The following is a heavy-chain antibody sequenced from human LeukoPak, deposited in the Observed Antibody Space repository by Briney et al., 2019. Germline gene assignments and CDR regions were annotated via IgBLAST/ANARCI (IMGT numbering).Heavy chain of an antibody. V-gene: IGHV1-18*04. J-gene: IGHJ5*02. D-gene: IGHD3-9*01. CDR2: ISAYNGNT. Sequence: ASVKVSCKASGYTFTSYGISWVRQAPGQGLEWMGWISAYNGNTNYAQKLQGRVTMTTDTSTSTAYMELRSLRSDDTAVYYCAKDLDYDILTGYYNWWFDPWGQGTLVTVSS. CDR1: GYTFTSYG. CDR3: AKDLDYDILTGYYNWWFDP.